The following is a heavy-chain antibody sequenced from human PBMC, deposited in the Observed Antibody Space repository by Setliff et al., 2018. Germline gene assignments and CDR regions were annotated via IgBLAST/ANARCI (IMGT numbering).Heavy chain of an antibody. CDR2: ISPYNGDT. CDR3: ARGYCSGGSCYSGYYYYMDV. J-gene: IGHJ6*03. Sequence: ASVKVSCKASGFGFTSYGISWVRQAPGQGLEWMGWISPYNGDTGYTQKFQDRVTMTTDISTSTAFMELRSLTSDDTAIYYCARGYCSGGSCYSGYYYYMDVWGKGTTVTVSS. CDR1: GFGFTSYG. D-gene: IGHD2-15*01. V-gene: IGHV1-18*01.